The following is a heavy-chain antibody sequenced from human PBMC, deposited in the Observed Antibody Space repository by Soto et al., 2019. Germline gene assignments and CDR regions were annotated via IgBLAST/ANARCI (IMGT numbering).Heavy chain of an antibody. CDR3: ASHRGFSGYDAY. CDR2: IDPSDSYT. D-gene: IGHD5-12*01. V-gene: IGHV5-10-1*01. J-gene: IGHJ4*02. CDR1: GNSFTDYW. Sequence: EVQLVQSGAEVKKPGESLRISCQGSGNSFTDYWITWARQMPGKGLEWMGRIDPSDSYTNYNPSFQGHVPISADKSIGIAYLQWGSLKASDTAIYYCASHRGFSGYDAYWGQGTLVTVSS.